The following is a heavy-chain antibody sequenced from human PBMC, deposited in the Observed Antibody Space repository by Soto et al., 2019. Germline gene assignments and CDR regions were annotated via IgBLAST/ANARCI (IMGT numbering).Heavy chain of an antibody. CDR2: INWNSGSI. J-gene: IGHJ4*02. CDR3: AKALSGYSYGLFDY. Sequence: GWSLRLSCAASGFTFSSYSMNWVRQAPGKGLEWVSGINWNSGSIGYADSVKGRFTISRDKAKNSLYLQMNSLRTEDTALYYCAKALSGYSYGLFDYWGQGTLVTVSS. V-gene: IGHV3-9*01. CDR1: GFTFSSYS. D-gene: IGHD5-18*01.